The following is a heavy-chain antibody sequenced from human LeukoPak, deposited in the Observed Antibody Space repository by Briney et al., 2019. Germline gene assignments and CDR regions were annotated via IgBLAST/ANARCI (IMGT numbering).Heavy chain of an antibody. V-gene: IGHV3-7*01. CDR1: GFSFSSYW. D-gene: IGHD2-21*01. J-gene: IGHJ4*02. CDR3: ARDPYWPLDY. Sequence: GGSLRLSCAASGFSFSSYWMSWVRQAPGKGLEWVANIKQDGSEEYYVDSVKGRFTISRDNAKNSVFLQMNSLRAEDTAVYYCARDPYWPLDYWGQGTLVTVSS. CDR2: IKQDGSEE.